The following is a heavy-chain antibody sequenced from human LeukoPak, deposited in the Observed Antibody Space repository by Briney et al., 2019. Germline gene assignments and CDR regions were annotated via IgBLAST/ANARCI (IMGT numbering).Heavy chain of an antibody. D-gene: IGHD3-22*01. CDR3: ARMGERLSYYDSSGYYTVPL. CDR2: IYYSGST. J-gene: IGHJ4*02. CDR1: GGSISSSSYY. V-gene: IGHV4-39*07. Sequence: SETLSLTCTVSGGSISSSSYYWGWIRQPPGKGLEWIGSIYYSGSTYYNPSLKSRVTISVDTSKNQFSLKLSSVTAADTAVYYCARMGERLSYYDSSGYYTVPLWGQGTLVTVSS.